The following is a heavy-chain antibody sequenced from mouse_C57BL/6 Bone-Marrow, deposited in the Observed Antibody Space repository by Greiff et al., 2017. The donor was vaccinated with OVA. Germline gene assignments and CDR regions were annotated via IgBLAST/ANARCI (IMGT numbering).Heavy chain of an antibody. V-gene: IGHV1-72*01. CDR3: ASDSSGYVDHAMDY. Sequence: QVQLQQPGAELVKPGASVKLSCKASGYTFTSYCMHWVKQRPGRGLEWIGRIDPDSGGTKYNEKFKSKATLTVDKPSSTAYMQLSSLTAEDSAVYYCASDSSGYVDHAMDYWGQGTSVTVSA. J-gene: IGHJ4*01. CDR2: IDPDSGGT. CDR1: GYTFTSYC. D-gene: IGHD3-2*02.